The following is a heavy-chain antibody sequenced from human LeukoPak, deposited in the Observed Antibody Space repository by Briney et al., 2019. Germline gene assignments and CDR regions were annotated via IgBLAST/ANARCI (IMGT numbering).Heavy chain of an antibody. D-gene: IGHD6-19*01. CDR1: GGSFSGYY. CDR2: IYYSGST. Sequence: SETLSLTCAVYGGSFSGYYWSWIRQPPGKGLEWIGYIYYSGSTNYNPSLKSRVTISVDTSKNQFSLKLSSVTAADTAVYYCARSSGWYYFDYWGQGTLVTVSS. J-gene: IGHJ4*02. V-gene: IGHV4-59*01. CDR3: ARSSGWYYFDY.